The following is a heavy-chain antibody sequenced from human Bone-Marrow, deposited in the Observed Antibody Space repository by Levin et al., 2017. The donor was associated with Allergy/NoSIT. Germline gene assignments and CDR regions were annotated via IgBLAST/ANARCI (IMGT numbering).Heavy chain of an antibody. CDR1: GDSVRSGGYY. D-gene: IGHD3-10*01. V-gene: IGHV4-61*08. Sequence: SETLSLTCTVSGDSVRSGGYYWSWIRQPPGKGLEWSGYIYSSGSANYNPSLKSRVTMSVDTSKNQFSLKLSSVTAADTAVYFCARAVTGRYPDYWGQGTLVTVSS. CDR2: IYSSGSA. CDR3: ARAVTGRYPDY. J-gene: IGHJ4*02.